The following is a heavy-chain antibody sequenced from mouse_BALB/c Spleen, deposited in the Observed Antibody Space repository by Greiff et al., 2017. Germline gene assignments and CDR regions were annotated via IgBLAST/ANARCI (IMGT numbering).Heavy chain of an antibody. CDR2: IYPGDGDT. CDR3: ARGGTRGYYAMDY. V-gene: IGHV1-87*01. Sequence: QVQLQQSGAELARPGASVKLSCKASGYTFTSYWMQWVKQRPGQGLEWIGAIYPGDGDTRYTQKFKGKATLTADKSSSTAYMQLSSLASEDSAVYYCARGGTRGYYAMDYWGQGTSVTVSS. D-gene: IGHD3-3*01. CDR1: GYTFTSYW. J-gene: IGHJ4*01.